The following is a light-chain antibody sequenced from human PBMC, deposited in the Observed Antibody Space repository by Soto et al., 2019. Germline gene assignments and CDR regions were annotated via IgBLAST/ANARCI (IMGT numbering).Light chain of an antibody. J-gene: IGLJ2*01. CDR1: SSDVGNGYDS. CDR3: CSYAGSSSFRVL. CDR2: EVT. V-gene: IGLV2-14*01. Sequence: QSALTQPASVSGSPGQSITISCTGTSSDVGNGYDSVSWYQQHPGKAPKLMIYEVTNRPSGVSSRFSGSKSGNTASLTISGLQAEDEADYYCCCCSYAGSSSFRVLFGGGTKLTVL.